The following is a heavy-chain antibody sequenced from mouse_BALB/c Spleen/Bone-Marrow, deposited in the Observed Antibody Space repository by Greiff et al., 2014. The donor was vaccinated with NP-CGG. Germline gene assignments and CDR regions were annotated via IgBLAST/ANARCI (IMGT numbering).Heavy chain of an antibody. V-gene: IGHV1S135*01. J-gene: IGHJ4*01. Sequence: EVQVVESGPELVKPGASVKVSCKASGYSFTDYNMYWVKQSHGKSLEWIGYIDPYNGGTSYNQKFKGKATLTVDESSSTAFMHLNSLTSEDSAVYYCASYHSSGYAMDYWGQGTSVTVSS. CDR3: ASYHSSGYAMDY. D-gene: IGHD3-1*01. CDR1: GYSFTDYN. CDR2: IDPYNGGT.